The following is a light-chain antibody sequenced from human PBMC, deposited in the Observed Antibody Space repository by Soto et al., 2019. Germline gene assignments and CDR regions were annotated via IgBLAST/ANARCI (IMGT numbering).Light chain of an antibody. CDR1: QNVSSY. J-gene: IGKJ4*01. CDR2: DAS. Sequence: EVVLTQSPTTLSLSPGESATLSCRASQNVSSYLVWYQQKLGQAPRLLIYDASNRATGIPARFSGSGSETDFTLTISSLEPEDFAVYFCQQRSNWPLTFGGGTKVEIK. V-gene: IGKV3-11*01. CDR3: QQRSNWPLT.